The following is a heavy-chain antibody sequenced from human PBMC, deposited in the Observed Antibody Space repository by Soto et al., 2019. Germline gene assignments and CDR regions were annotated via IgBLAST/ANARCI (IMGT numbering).Heavy chain of an antibody. D-gene: IGHD2-2*01. CDR3: ASWTVEDIVVVRAAINHGSGSHYYYGMDV. V-gene: IGHV1-69*13. Sequence: SVKVSCKASGGTFSSYAISWVRHAPGQGLEWMGGIIPIFGTANYAQKFQGRVTITADESTSTAYMELSSLRSEDTAVYYCASWTVEDIVVVRAAINHGSGSHYYYGMDVWGQGTTVTVS. CDR1: GGTFSSYA. J-gene: IGHJ6*02. CDR2: IIPIFGTA.